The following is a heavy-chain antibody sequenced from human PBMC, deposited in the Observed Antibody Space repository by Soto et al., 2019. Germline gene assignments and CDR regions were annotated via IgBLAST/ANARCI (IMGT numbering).Heavy chain of an antibody. CDR2: INPNSGGT. V-gene: IGHV1-2*04. CDR1: GYTFTGYY. Sequence: ASVKVSCKASGYTFTGYYMHWVRQAPGQGLEWMGWINPNSGGTTYAQKFQGWVTMTRDTSISTAYMELSRLRSDDTAVYYCARDLPEYSSSVFGVYYYYGMDVWGQGTTVTVSS. D-gene: IGHD6-6*01. CDR3: ARDLPEYSSSVFGVYYYYGMDV. J-gene: IGHJ6*02.